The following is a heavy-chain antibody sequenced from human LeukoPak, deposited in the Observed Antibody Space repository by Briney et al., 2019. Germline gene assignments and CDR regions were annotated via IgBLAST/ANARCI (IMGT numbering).Heavy chain of an antibody. CDR3: ARVKLQYDYIWGSYRYFDY. D-gene: IGHD3-16*02. Sequence: KPSETLSLTCAVYGGSFSGYYWSWIRQPPGKGLEWIGEIKHSGSTNYNPSLKSRVTISVDTSKNQFSLKLSSVTAADTAVYYCARVKLQYDYIWGSYRYFDYWGQGTLVTVSS. CDR2: IKHSGST. V-gene: IGHV4-34*01. CDR1: GGSFSGYY. J-gene: IGHJ4*02.